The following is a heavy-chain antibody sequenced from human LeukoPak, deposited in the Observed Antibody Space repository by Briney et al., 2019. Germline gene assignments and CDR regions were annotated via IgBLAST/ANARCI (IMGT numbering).Heavy chain of an antibody. CDR2: IYYSGST. Sequence: SETLSLTCTGSGGSISSYYWSWIRQPPGKGLEWIGYIYYSGSTNYNPSLKSRVTISVDTSKNQFSLKMSSVTAADTAVYYCARGEDTAAAPVDYWGEGTLVTVSS. V-gene: IGHV4-59*01. J-gene: IGHJ4*02. D-gene: IGHD2-15*01. CDR1: GGSISSYY. CDR3: ARGEDTAAAPVDY.